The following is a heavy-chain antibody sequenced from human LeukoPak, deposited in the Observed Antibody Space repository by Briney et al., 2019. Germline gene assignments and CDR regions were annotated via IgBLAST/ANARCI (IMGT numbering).Heavy chain of an antibody. CDR1: GFTFSSHE. CDR2: TSTSGDTI. CDR3: AKGYSSSYYGIFDN. V-gene: IGHV3-48*03. J-gene: IGHJ4*02. D-gene: IGHD6-13*01. Sequence: PGGSLRLSCAASGFTFSSHEMNWVRQAPGKGLEWVSYTSTSGDTIYYADSVKGRFTISRDNAKNSLSLQMNSLRADDTAVYSCAKGYSSSYYGIFDNWGQGTLVTVSS.